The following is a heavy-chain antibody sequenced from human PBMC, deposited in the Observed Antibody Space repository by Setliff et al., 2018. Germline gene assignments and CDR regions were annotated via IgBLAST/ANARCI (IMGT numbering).Heavy chain of an antibody. V-gene: IGHV4-59*04. CDR3: VGLDFTDAFDI. D-gene: IGHD3-16*01. CDR2: IYYSGST. Sequence: SETLSLTCIVSGGSINSYYWNWIRQPPGKGLEWIGYIYYSGSTYYNPSLKSRVTISVDTSKNQFSLKLSSVTAADTAVYYCVGLDFTDAFDIWGQGTMVTVSS. CDR1: GGSINSYY. J-gene: IGHJ3*02.